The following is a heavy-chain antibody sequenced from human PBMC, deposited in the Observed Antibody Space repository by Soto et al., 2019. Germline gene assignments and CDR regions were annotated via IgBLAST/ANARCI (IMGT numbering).Heavy chain of an antibody. D-gene: IGHD6-13*01. J-gene: IGHJ4*02. CDR3: AKAQYLPGIAAAGTKPWLAYFDY. Sequence: GGSLRLSCAASGFTFSSYAMSWVRQAPGKGLEWVSAISGSGGSIYYADSVKGRFTISRDNSKNTLYLQMNSLRAEDTAVYYCAKAQYLPGIAAAGTKPWLAYFDYWGQGTLVTVSS. CDR1: GFTFSSYA. CDR2: ISGSGGSI. V-gene: IGHV3-23*01.